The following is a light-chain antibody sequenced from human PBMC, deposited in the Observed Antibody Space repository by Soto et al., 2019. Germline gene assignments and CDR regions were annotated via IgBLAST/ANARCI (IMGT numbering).Light chain of an antibody. Sequence: EIVMTQSPATLSVSPGERATLSCMASQSVSSNLAWYQQKPGQAPRLLIYGASTRATGIPARFSGSGSGTEFTLTISSLQSEDFAVYYCQQYNNWPAWTFGQGTKVDIK. CDR1: QSVSSN. J-gene: IGKJ1*01. CDR3: QQYNNWPAWT. CDR2: GAS. V-gene: IGKV3-15*01.